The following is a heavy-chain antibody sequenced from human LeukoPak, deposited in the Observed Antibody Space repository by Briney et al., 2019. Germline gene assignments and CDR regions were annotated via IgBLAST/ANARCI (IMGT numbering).Heavy chain of an antibody. D-gene: IGHD6-19*01. CDR2: INHSGST. Sequence: SETLSLTCAVYGGSFSGYYWSWIRQPPGKGLEWIGEINHSGSTNYNPSLKSRVTISVDTSKNQFSLKLSSVTAADTAVYYCARDPAVAGQNWFDPWGQGTLVTVSS. J-gene: IGHJ5*02. V-gene: IGHV4-34*01. CDR3: ARDPAVAGQNWFDP. CDR1: GGSFSGYY.